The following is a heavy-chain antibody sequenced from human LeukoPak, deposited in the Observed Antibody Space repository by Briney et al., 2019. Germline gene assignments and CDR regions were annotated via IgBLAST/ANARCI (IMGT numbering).Heavy chain of an antibody. J-gene: IGHJ6*02. V-gene: IGHV1-18*01. CDR2: ISAYNGNT. CDR3: ARCMITFGGVIVIPDYYYYYGMDV. D-gene: IGHD3-16*02. Sequence: ASVKVSCKASGYTFTSYGISWVRQAPGQGLEWMGWISAYNGNTNYAQKLQGRVTMTTDTSTSTAYMELRSLRSDDTAVYYCARCMITFGGVIVIPDYYYYYGMDVWGQGTTVTVSS. CDR1: GYTFTSYG.